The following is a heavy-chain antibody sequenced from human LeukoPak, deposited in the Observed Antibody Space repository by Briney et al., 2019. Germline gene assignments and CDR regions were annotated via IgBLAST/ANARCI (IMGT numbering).Heavy chain of an antibody. Sequence: NPSETLSLTCTVSGGSISSSSYYWGWFRHPPGKGLEWIGSIYYSGSTYYNPSLKSRVTISVDTSKNQFSLKLSSVTAADTAVYYCARQKVGATGTLDYWGQGTLVTVSS. V-gene: IGHV4-39*01. D-gene: IGHD1-26*01. CDR3: ARQKVGATGTLDY. CDR1: GGSISSSSYY. J-gene: IGHJ4*02. CDR2: IYYSGST.